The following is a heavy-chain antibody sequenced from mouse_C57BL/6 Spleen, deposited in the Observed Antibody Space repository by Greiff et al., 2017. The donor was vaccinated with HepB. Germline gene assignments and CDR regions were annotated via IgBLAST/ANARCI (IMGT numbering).Heavy chain of an antibody. CDR3: AREDYGYSWFAY. CDR1: GYSITSGYY. Sequence: QSGPGLVKPSQSLSLTCSVTGYSITSGYYWNWIRQFPGNKLEWMGYISYDGSNNYNPSLKNRISITRDTSKNQFFLKLNSVTTEDTATYYCAREDYGYSWFAYWGQGTLVTVSA. D-gene: IGHD2-2*01. J-gene: IGHJ3*01. CDR2: ISYDGSN. V-gene: IGHV3-6*01.